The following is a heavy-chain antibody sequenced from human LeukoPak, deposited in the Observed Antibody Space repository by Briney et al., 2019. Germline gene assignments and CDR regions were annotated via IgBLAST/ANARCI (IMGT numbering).Heavy chain of an antibody. Sequence: GESLKISCKGSGYTFTNYWIAWVRQMPGKGLEWMGLIYPGDSDTRYSPSFQGQVTISADKSISTAYLQWSTLKASDTAMYYCARPDGYWGLPWGQGTLVTVSS. D-gene: IGHD5-24*01. J-gene: IGHJ5*02. CDR3: ARPDGYWGLP. V-gene: IGHV5-51*01. CDR1: GYTFTNYW. CDR2: IYPGDSDT.